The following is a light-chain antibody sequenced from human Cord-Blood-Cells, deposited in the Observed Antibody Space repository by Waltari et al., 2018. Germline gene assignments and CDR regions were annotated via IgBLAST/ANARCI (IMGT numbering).Light chain of an antibody. J-gene: IGLJ1*01. CDR3: SSYTSSSTD. V-gene: IGLV2-18*02. Sequence: QSALTQPPSVSGSPGQSVTISCTGTSSDVGSYNRVSWYQRPPGTAPELMIYEVSNRPSGVPDRFPGSKSGNTASLTISGLQAVDEADYYCSSYTSSSTDFGTGTKVTVL. CDR2: EVS. CDR1: SSDVGSYNR.